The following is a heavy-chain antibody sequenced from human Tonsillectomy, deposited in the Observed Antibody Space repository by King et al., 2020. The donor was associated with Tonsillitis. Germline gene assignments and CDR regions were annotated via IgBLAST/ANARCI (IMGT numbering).Heavy chain of an antibody. D-gene: IGHD4-11*01. CDR1: GFTFNAYT. J-gene: IGHJ4*02. CDR3: ARVPFSNNVLDF. CDR2: ISSSSDYK. Sequence: QLVQSGGGLVKPGGSLTLSCAASGFTFNAYTMNWVRQTPERGLEWVSSISSSSDYKYYSDSVKGRFTISRDNAKNSLYLHMNSLRVEDTATYYCARVPFSNNVLDFWGLGTLVTVSS. V-gene: IGHV3-21*06.